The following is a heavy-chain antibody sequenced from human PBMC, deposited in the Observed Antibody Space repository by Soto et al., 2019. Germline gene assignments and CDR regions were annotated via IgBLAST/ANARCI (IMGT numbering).Heavy chain of an antibody. CDR3: ARVGYDSSGYLYYFDY. CDR1: GDSINSYY. D-gene: IGHD3-22*01. Sequence: QVQLQESGPGLVKPSETLSLTCTVSGDSINSYYWSWIRQPPGKGLERIGYIYYSGSTNYNPSLESRVTISVDTSKNQFSLKLTSVTAADTAVYFCARVGYDSSGYLYYFDYWGQGTLVTVSS. J-gene: IGHJ4*02. V-gene: IGHV4-59*01. CDR2: IYYSGST.